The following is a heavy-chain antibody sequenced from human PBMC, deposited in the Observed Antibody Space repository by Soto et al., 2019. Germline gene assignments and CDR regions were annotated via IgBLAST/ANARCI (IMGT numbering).Heavy chain of an antibody. D-gene: IGHD6-13*01. CDR3: ASPRAAADY. Sequence: LRLSCAASGFTFSSYAMHWVRQAPGKGLEWVAVISYDGSNKYYADSVKGRFTISRDNSKNTLYLQMNSLRAEDTAVYYCASPRAAADYWGQGTLVTVSS. CDR1: GFTFSSYA. V-gene: IGHV3-30-3*01. J-gene: IGHJ4*02. CDR2: ISYDGSNK.